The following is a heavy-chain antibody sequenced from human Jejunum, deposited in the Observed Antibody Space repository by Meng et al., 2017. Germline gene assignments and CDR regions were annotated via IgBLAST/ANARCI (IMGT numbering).Heavy chain of an antibody. CDR1: GCPISKYNW. V-gene: IGHV4-4*02. D-gene: IGHD2/OR15-2a*01. J-gene: IGHJ5*02. CDR2: ISHTGRI. Sequence: APGLVRPSGPSAPRGAFSGCPISKYNWWGWVRQPPGKGLEWIGEISHTGRINYNPSLKSRVTMSLDKSKNQFSLDLTSVTGADTAVYYCARDLLDPNIAATGWFDPWGQGTLVTVSS. CDR3: ARDLLDPNIAATGWFDP.